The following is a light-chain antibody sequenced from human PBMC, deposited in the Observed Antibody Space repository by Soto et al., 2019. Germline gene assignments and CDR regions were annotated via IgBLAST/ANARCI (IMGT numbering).Light chain of an antibody. V-gene: IGKV3-20*01. CDR3: QQYGSSPYT. CDR2: GAS. CDR1: QSVSSSY. J-gene: IGKJ2*01. Sequence: EIVLTQSPGTLSLSPGERATLSCRASQSVSSSYLAWYQQKPGQAPRLLIYGASSRATGIPDRFSGSGSGTAFTLTISRLEPEDFAVYYSQQYGSSPYTFGQGTKLEIK.